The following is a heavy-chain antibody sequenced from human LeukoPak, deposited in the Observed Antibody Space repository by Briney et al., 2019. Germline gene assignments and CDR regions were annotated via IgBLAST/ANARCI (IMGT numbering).Heavy chain of an antibody. D-gene: IGHD3-10*01. J-gene: IGHJ4*02. V-gene: IGHV3-21*04. CDR2: ISSSSSYI. CDR1: GFTFSSYS. CDR3: AKDMGHLWFGGGWEAFDY. Sequence: KSGGSLRLSCAASGFTFSSYSMNWVRQAPGKGLEWVSSISSSSSYIYYADSVKGRFTISGDNSKNTLYLQMNSLRAEDTAVYYCAKDMGHLWFGGGWEAFDYWGQGTLVTVSS.